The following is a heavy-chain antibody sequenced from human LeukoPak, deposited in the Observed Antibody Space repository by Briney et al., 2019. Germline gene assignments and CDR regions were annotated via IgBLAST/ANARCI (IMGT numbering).Heavy chain of an antibody. J-gene: IGHJ4*02. CDR3: AYCSSTSCSR. Sequence: GGSLRLSCAASGFTFSSYGMHWVRQAPGKGLEWISYISRSSTSIFYADSVKGRFTISRDNAKNTLYLQMNSLRAEDTAVYYCAYCSSTSCSRWGQGTLVTVSS. D-gene: IGHD2-2*01. V-gene: IGHV3-48*04. CDR2: ISRSSTSI. CDR1: GFTFSSYG.